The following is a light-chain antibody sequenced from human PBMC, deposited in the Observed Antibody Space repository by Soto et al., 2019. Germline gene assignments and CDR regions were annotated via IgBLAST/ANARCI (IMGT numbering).Light chain of an antibody. CDR3: CSYAGRSTLV. V-gene: IGLV2-23*01. CDR1: SSDVGSYNL. Sequence: QSALTQPASVSGSPGQSITISCTGSSSDVGSYNLVSWHQQYPGKAPKLMIYEGSKRPSGVSNRFSGSKSGNTASLTISGLQAEDEAVYYCCSYAGRSTLVFGGGTKLTVL. CDR2: EGS. J-gene: IGLJ3*02.